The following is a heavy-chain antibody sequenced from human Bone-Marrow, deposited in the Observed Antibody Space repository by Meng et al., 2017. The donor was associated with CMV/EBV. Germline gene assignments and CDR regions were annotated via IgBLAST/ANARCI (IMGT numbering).Heavy chain of an antibody. D-gene: IGHD6-13*01. CDR2: IKQDGSEK. V-gene: IGHV3-7*01. Sequence: GESLKISCAASGFTFNSYTMSWVRQAPGKGLEWVANIKQDGSEKYYVDSVKGRFTISRDNAKNSLYLQMNSLRAEDTAVYYCARDYSSSWYAGGFDFWGQGTLVTVSS. CDR3: ARDYSSSWYAGGFDF. CDR1: GFTFNSYT. J-gene: IGHJ4*02.